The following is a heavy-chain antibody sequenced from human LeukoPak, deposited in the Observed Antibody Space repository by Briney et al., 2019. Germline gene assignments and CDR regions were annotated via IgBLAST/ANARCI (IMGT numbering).Heavy chain of an antibody. CDR1: GYTFTSYA. Sequence: ASVNVSCKASGYTFTSYAMNWVRQAPGQGLEWMGWISAYNGNTNYAQKLQGRVTMTTDTSTSTAYMELRSLRSDDTAVYYCARDIGYPLDYWGQGTLVTVSS. V-gene: IGHV1-18*01. CDR3: ARDIGYPLDY. J-gene: IGHJ4*02. D-gene: IGHD6-13*01. CDR2: ISAYNGNT.